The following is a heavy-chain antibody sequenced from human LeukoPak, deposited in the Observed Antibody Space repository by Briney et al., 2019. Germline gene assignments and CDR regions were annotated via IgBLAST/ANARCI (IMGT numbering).Heavy chain of an antibody. CDR3: ARGDTAMVMGY. V-gene: IGHV4-34*01. Sequence: PSETLSLTCAVYGGSFSGYYWSWIRQPPGKGLEWIGEINHSGSTYYNPSLKSRVTISVDTSKNQFSLKLSSVTAADTAVYYCARGDTAMVMGYWGQGTLVTVSS. D-gene: IGHD5-18*01. CDR2: INHSGST. J-gene: IGHJ4*02. CDR1: GGSFSGYY.